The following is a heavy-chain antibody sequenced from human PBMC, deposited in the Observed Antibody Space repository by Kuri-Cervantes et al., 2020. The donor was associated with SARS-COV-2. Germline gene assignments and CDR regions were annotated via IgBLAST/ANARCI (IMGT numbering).Heavy chain of an antibody. D-gene: IGHD2-21*02. CDR1: GFTVNSNY. V-gene: IGHV3-53*01. CDR2: IYSSGST. J-gene: IGHJ2*01. CDR3: ARHPLSYCGGDCSSPSWYSDL. Sequence: GGSLRLSCAASGFTVNSNYMSWVRQAPGKGLEWVSVIYSSGSTNYADSVKGRFTISRDNFKNTLYLQMSSLRAEDTAVYYCARHPLSYCGGDCSSPSWYSDLWGRGTLVTVSS.